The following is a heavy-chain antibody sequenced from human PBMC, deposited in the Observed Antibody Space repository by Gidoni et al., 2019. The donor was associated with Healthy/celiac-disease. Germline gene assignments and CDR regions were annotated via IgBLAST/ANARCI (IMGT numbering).Heavy chain of an antibody. CDR2: INHSGST. CDR3: ARGDLDIVVVPAADYYGMDV. Sequence: QVQLQQWGAGLLKPSETLSLTCAVYGGSFSGYYWSWIRQPPGKGLEWIGKINHSGSTNYNPSLKSRVTISVDTSKNQFSLKLSSVTAADTAVYYCARGDLDIVVVPAADYYGMDVWGQGTTVTVSS. D-gene: IGHD2-2*03. V-gene: IGHV4-34*01. J-gene: IGHJ6*02. CDR1: GGSFSGYY.